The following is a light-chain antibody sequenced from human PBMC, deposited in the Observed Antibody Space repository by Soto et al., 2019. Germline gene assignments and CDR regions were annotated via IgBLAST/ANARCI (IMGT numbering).Light chain of an antibody. CDR1: SSDVGSYKS. CDR3: CSYAGSYSWV. V-gene: IGLV2-11*01. Sequence: QPVLTQPRSVSASPGQSVTISCTGTSSDVGSYKSVSWYQQYPGKAPKLMIYDVNKRPSGVPDRFSGSKSGNTASLTISGLQAEDESDYYCCSYAGSYSWVFGGGTKLTVL. J-gene: IGLJ3*02. CDR2: DVN.